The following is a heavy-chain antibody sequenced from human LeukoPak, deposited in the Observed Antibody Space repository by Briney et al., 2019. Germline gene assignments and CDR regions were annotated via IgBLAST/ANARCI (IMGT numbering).Heavy chain of an antibody. J-gene: IGHJ1*01. CDR1: GFTFSDYY. CDR3: ARGPRLPQYFQY. V-gene: IGHV3-11*04. D-gene: IGHD3-16*01. CDR2: IGSSGSTI. Sequence: GGSLRLSCAASGFTFSDYYMSWIRQAPGKGLEWVSYIGSSGSTIYYADSVKGRFTISRDNAKNSLYLQMDSLRAEDTAVYYCARGPRLPQYFQYWGQGTLVTVSS.